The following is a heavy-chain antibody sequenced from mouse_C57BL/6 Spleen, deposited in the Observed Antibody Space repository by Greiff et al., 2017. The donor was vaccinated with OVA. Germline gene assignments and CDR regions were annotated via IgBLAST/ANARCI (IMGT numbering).Heavy chain of an antibody. CDR1: GFTFSDAW. Sequence: EVQLVESGGGLVQPGGSMKLSCAASGFTFSDAWMDWVRQSPEKGLEWVAEIRNTANNHATYYAESVKGRFTISRADSKSRVYLQMHSFRAEDSGIYYCTHFPYSSTYAMDYWGPGTSVTVSS. D-gene: IGHD1-1*01. CDR2: IRNTANNHAT. CDR3: THFPYSSTYAMDY. J-gene: IGHJ4*01. V-gene: IGHV6-6*01.